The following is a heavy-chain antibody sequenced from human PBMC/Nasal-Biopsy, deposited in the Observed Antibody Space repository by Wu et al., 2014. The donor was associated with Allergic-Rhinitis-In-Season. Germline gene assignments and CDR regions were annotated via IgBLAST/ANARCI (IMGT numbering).Heavy chain of an antibody. J-gene: IGHJ6*02. V-gene: IGHV4-61*02. CDR1: GASMSSDSTY. Sequence: TLSLTCIVSGASMSSDSTYWSWIRQPAGRGLEWIGRIYTSGNTDFNPSLKSRVTISLDKSKNLFSLKLSSVTAADTAVYYCAREVGDDYVDYGFLYYYYGMDVWGQGTTVTVSS. CDR3: AREVGDDYVDYGFLYYYYGMDV. CDR2: IYTSGNT. D-gene: IGHD4-17*01.